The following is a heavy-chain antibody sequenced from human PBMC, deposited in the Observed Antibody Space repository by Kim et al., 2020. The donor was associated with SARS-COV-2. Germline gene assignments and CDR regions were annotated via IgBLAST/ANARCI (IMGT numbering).Heavy chain of an antibody. J-gene: IGHJ2*01. CDR1: GGSISSGGYY. CDR2: IYYSGST. Sequence: SETLSLTCTVSGGSISSGGYYWSWIRQHPGKGLEWIGYIYYSGSTYYNPSLKSRVTISVDTSKNQFSLKLSSVTAADTAVYYCAGRGTKGIAAAGILYFDLWGRGTLVTVSS. V-gene: IGHV4-31*03. D-gene: IGHD6-13*01. CDR3: AGRGTKGIAAAGILYFDL.